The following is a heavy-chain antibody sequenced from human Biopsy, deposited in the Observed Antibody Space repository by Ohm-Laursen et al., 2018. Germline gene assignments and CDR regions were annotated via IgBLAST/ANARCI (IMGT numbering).Heavy chain of an antibody. D-gene: IGHD2-15*01. V-gene: IGHV1-69*04. CDR2: IIPLIGLT. CDR3: ARDCNGDNCGVDF. J-gene: IGHJ4*02. Sequence: SVKVSCKASGGTSSNLAINWVRQAPGQGLECMGRIIPLIGLTNYAQKFQGRVTITADKFTNTVYMELSSLRSDDTAVYFCARDCNGDNCGVDFWGQGTLVTVS. CDR1: GGTSSNLA.